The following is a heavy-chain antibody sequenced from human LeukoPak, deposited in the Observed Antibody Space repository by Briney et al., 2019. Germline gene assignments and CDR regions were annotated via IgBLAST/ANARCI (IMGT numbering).Heavy chain of an antibody. J-gene: IGHJ5*02. CDR3: ARDHAAGWELPLNWFDP. Sequence: ASVKVSCKASDYSFSSNGFTWVRQAPGQGLEWMGWISTYNGHTNYAQKLQGRVTMTTDTSTSTAYMELRSLRSDDTAVYYCARDHAAGWELPLNWFDPWGQGTLVTVSS. V-gene: IGHV1-18*01. D-gene: IGHD4-23*01. CDR1: DYSFSSNG. CDR2: ISTYNGHT.